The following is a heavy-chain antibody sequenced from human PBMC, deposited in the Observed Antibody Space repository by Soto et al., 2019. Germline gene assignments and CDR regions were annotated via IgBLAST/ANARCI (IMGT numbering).Heavy chain of an antibody. CDR2: IIPIHGTA. Sequence: QVHLMQSGDEVKKPGSSVKVSCKASGGTFISYTISWVRQAPGQGLEWMGGIIPIHGTAHYARKFQGRVTITADESTSTAYMELSSLRSEDTAVVYCAVGHCISASCYRGMKGAYGMDVWGQGTTITVSS. CDR3: AVGHCISASCYRGMKGAYGMDV. CDR1: GGTFISYT. D-gene: IGHD2-2*03. V-gene: IGHV1-69*16. J-gene: IGHJ6*02.